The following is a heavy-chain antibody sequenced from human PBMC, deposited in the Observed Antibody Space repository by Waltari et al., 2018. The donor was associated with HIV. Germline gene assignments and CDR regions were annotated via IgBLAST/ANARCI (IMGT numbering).Heavy chain of an antibody. Sequence: EVQLVQSGGGLVQPGGSRRLSCAASGFSVSRYWMHWVRQIPGQGLVWVSRINPYVNTTNYADSVRGRFTISRDYAKNTLYLQMNSLRDEDTAMYYCVKDMFGEYDYWGQGTLVTVSS. J-gene: IGHJ4*02. V-gene: IGHV3-74*01. CDR1: GFSVSRYW. CDR3: VKDMFGEYDY. CDR2: INPYVNTT. D-gene: IGHD3-10*02.